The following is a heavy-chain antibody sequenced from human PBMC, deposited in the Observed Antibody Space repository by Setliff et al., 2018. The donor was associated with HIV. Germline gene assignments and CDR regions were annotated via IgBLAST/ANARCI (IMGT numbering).Heavy chain of an antibody. Sequence: GASVKVSCKASGYTFSSNYMHWVRQAPGQGLEWMGLINPTGDITFYPQKFQARVTMTRDTSASTAFMELSSLRSEDTALYYCAVGLLRYFDHFDPWGQGTLVTVSS. J-gene: IGHJ5*02. D-gene: IGHD3-9*01. V-gene: IGHV1-46*01. CDR3: AVGLLRYFDHFDP. CDR1: GYTFSSNY. CDR2: INPTGDIT.